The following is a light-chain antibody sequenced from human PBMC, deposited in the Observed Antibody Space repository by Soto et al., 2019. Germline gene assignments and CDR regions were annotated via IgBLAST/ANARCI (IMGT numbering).Light chain of an antibody. Sequence: QSALTQPASVSGSPGQSITISCTGTSSDAGNYSLVSWYQHHPGKAPKLMIYEGSKRPSGVSNRFSGSNSGTTASLTISGLQAEDEADYYCCSYAGSRVFGGGTKLTVL. CDR3: CSYAGSRV. CDR1: SSDAGNYSL. J-gene: IGLJ3*02. V-gene: IGLV2-23*01. CDR2: EGS.